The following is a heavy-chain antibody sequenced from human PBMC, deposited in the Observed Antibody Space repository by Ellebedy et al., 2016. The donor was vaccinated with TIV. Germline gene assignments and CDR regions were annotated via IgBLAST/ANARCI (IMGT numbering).Heavy chain of an antibody. D-gene: IGHD3-10*01. Sequence: GESLKISCAASGFTFSSYWMSWVRQAPGKGLEWVGRIKSIADGGTIDYAAPVKGRFTISRDDSKETLHLQMNSLKTEDTAVYYCTPFGGMVRGVKAFDCWGQGTLVTVSS. CDR2: IKSIADGGTI. J-gene: IGHJ4*02. CDR3: TPFGGMVRGVKAFDC. V-gene: IGHV3-15*01. CDR1: GFTFSSYW.